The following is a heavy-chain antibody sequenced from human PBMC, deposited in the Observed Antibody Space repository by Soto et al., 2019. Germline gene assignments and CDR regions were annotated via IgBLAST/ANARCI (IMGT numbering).Heavy chain of an antibody. CDR1: GFTFSAYS. CDR2: ISGSGATT. J-gene: IGHJ4*02. V-gene: IGHV3-64*07. Sequence: VQLVESGGGLVQPGGSQRLSCAASGFTFSAYSMHWIRQAPGKGPECVSAISGSGATTYYADSVRGRFTISRDNSKNTLYLQMGSLTAEDMAVYYCARAGDLRYFDSWGQGTLVTVSS. D-gene: IGHD3-16*01. CDR3: ARAGDLRYFDS.